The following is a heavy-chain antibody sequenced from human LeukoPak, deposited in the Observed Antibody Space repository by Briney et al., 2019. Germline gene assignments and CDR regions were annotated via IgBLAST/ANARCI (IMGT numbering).Heavy chain of an antibody. CDR1: GGTFSSYA. CDR2: IIPILGIA. Sequence: SVKVSCKASGGTFSSYAISWVRQAPGQGLEWMGRIIPILGIANYAQKFQGRVTITADKSTSTAYMELSSLRSEDTAVYYCARVIVGAEGNYFDYWGQGTLVTVSS. J-gene: IGHJ4*02. V-gene: IGHV1-69*04. CDR3: ARVIVGAEGNYFDY. D-gene: IGHD1-26*01.